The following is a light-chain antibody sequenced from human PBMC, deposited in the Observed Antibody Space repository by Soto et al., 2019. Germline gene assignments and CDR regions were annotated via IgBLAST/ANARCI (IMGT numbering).Light chain of an antibody. J-gene: IGLJ1*01. V-gene: IGLV2-14*01. CDR3: CSYTTSSAYV. CDR1: TSDVGGYNS. CDR2: EVS. Sequence: QSALTQPASVSGSPGQSITISCTGTTSDVGGYNSVSWYQQRPGKVPRLIIYEVSNRPSGVSNRFSGSKSGNTAFLAISGLQADDEADYYCCSYTTSSAYVFGTGTKVTV.